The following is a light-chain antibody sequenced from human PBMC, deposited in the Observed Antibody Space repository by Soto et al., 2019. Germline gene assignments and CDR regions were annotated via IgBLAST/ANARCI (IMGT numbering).Light chain of an antibody. V-gene: IGKV1-39*01. CDR3: QQSYRTPT. CDR2: DAS. J-gene: IGKJ5*01. Sequence: DIQMTQSPSSLSASVGDRVTVACRSSQSISNYLNWYQQKPGKAPNLLIYDASSLQSGVPSRFSGSGSGTDYTLTISSLQPEDFATYYCQQSYRTPTFGQGTRLEI. CDR1: QSISNY.